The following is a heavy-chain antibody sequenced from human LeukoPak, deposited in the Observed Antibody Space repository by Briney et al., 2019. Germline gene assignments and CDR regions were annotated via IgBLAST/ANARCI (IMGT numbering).Heavy chain of an antibody. V-gene: IGHV4-59*01. CDR1: GGSLSSYY. J-gene: IGHJ6*03. CDR2: IYYSGST. D-gene: IGHD3-3*01. CDR3: ARDQGTYYDFWSGTNRDYYYYYMDV. Sequence: SETLSLTCTVSGGSLSSYYWGWLRQPPGKGLEWIGYIYYSGSTNYNPSLTRRVPISVDTSKNQFHLKMSSVTAAATAVYYCARDQGTYYDFWSGTNRDYYYYYMDVWGKGTTVTVSS.